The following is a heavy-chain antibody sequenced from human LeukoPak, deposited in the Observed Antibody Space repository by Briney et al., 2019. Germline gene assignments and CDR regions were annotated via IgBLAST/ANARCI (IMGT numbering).Heavy chain of an antibody. D-gene: IGHD2/OR15-2a*01. Sequence: SETLSLTCTVSGGSISGSPYYWGWIRQPPGKGLEWIGEINHSGSTNYNPSLKSRVTISVDTSKNQFSLKLSSVTAADTAVYYCARESGNYFGWFDPWGQGTLVTVSS. V-gene: IGHV4-39*07. CDR1: GGSISGSPYY. J-gene: IGHJ5*02. CDR2: INHSGST. CDR3: ARESGNYFGWFDP.